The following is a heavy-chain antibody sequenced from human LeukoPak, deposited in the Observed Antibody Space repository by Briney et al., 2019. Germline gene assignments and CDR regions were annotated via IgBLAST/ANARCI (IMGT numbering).Heavy chain of an antibody. CDR1: GYTFTGYY. CDR2: INPNSGGT. CDR3: AREVAVAAYNWFDP. D-gene: IGHD6-19*01. J-gene: IGHJ5*02. V-gene: IGHV1-2*02. Sequence: ASVKVSCKASGYTFTGYYMHWVRQAPGQGLEWMGWINPNSGGTNYAQKFQGRVTMTRDTSISTAYMELSRLRSDDTAVYYCAREVAVAAYNWFDPWGQGTLVTVSS.